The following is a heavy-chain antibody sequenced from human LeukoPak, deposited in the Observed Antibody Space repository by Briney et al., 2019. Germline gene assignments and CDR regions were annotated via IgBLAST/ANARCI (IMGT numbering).Heavy chain of an antibody. Sequence: ASVKVSGKASGYTFTGYYMHWVRQAPGQGLEWMGWINPNSGGTNYAQKFQGRVTMTRDTSITTAYMELSRLRSDDTAVYYCARVVAGNWFDPWGQGTLVTVSS. D-gene: IGHD6-19*01. CDR1: GYTFTGYY. V-gene: IGHV1-2*02. CDR3: ARVVAGNWFDP. J-gene: IGHJ5*02. CDR2: INPNSGGT.